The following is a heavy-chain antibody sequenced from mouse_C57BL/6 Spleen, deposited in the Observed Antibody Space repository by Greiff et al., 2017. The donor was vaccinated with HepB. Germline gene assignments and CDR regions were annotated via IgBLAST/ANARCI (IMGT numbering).Heavy chain of an antibody. D-gene: IGHD3-2*02. V-gene: IGHV2-9-1*01. CDR1: GFSLTSYA. CDR3: ARIDSSGLYYAMDY. CDR2: IWTGGGT. J-gene: IGHJ4*01. Sequence: VKLMESGPGLVAPSQSLSITCTVSGFSLTSYAISWVRQAPGKGLEWLGVIWTGGGTNYNSALKSRLSISKDNSKSQVFLKMNSLQTDDTARYYCARIDSSGLYYAMDYWGQGTSVTVSS.